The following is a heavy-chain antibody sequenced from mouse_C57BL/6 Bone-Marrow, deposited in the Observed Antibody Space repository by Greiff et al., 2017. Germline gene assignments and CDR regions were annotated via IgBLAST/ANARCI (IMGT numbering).Heavy chain of an antibody. Sequence: QVHVKQSGAELARPGASVKLSCKASGYTFTSYGISWVKQRTGQGLEWIGEIYPRSGNTYYNEKFKGKATLTADKSSSTAYMELRSLTSEDSAVYFCARFGYYGSSYNYWGQGTTLTVSS. D-gene: IGHD1-1*01. CDR2: IYPRSGNT. V-gene: IGHV1-81*01. J-gene: IGHJ2*01. CDR1: GYTFTSYG. CDR3: ARFGYYGSSYNY.